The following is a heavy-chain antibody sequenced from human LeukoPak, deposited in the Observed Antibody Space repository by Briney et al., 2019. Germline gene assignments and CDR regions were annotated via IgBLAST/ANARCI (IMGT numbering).Heavy chain of an antibody. CDR1: GFTFSSYS. Sequence: GGSLRLSCAASGFTFSSYSMNWVRQAPGKGLEWVSSISSSSSYIYYADSVKGRFTISRDNAKNSLYLQMNSLRAEDTAVYYCARDSKFDSSPYYYYMDVWGKGTTVTVSS. D-gene: IGHD3-10*01. CDR2: ISSSSSYI. CDR3: ARDSKFDSSPYYYYMDV. V-gene: IGHV3-21*01. J-gene: IGHJ6*03.